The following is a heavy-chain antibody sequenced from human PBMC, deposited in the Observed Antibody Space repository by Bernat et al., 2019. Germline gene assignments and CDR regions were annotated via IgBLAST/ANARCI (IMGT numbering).Heavy chain of an antibody. CDR2: IWYDGTKK. Sequence: QVQLVESGGGVVQPGRSLRLSCAASGFTFSSHGMHWVRQAPGKGLEWVADIWYDGTKKYYADSVKGRFTISRDNSKNTLYLQMNSLSAEDTAVYYCARDGGVYCDSSSCYLDYWGQGTQVTVYS. J-gene: IGHJ4*02. D-gene: IGHD2-2*01. CDR1: GFTFSSHG. CDR3: ARDGGVYCDSSSCYLDY. V-gene: IGHV3-33*01.